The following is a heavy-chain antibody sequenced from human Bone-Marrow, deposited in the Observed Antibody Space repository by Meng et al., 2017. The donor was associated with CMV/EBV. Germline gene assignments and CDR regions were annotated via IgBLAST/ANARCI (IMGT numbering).Heavy chain of an antibody. D-gene: IGHD3-16*01. CDR1: GFTFSRYG. V-gene: IGHV3-7*01. CDR3: ARAWAVCFDS. CDR2: IKVDGSEN. Sequence: GESLKISCAASGFTFSRYGMTWVRQPPGKGLEFLANIKVDGSENEYADSVEGRFTISRDNAKKLVYLQMTSLRVDDTAVYFCARAWAVCFDSWGQGTLVTVSS. J-gene: IGHJ5*01.